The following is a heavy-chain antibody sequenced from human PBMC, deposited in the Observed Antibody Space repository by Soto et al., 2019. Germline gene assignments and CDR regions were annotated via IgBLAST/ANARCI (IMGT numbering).Heavy chain of an antibody. V-gene: IGHV3-66*01. CDR1: GGSVSSNY. CDR2: IYSGGST. J-gene: IGHJ2*01. CDR3: ARDSSTGGNGPYWYF. Sequence: ETLSLTCTVSGGSVSSNYMSWVRQAPGKGLEWVSVIYSGGSTYYADSVKGRFTISRDNSKNTLYLQMNSLRAEDTAVYYCARDSSTGGNGPYWYF. D-gene: IGHD2-15*01.